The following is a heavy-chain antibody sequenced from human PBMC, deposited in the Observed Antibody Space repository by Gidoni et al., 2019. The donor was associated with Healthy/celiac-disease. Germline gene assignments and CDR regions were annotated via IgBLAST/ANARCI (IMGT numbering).Heavy chain of an antibody. CDR2: ISSNGGST. CDR1: GFTFSSYA. J-gene: IGHJ2*01. V-gene: IGHV3-64*02. D-gene: IGHD2-15*01. Sequence: IQPGGSLRLSFAASGFTFSSYAMHWVRQAPGKGLEYVSAISSNGGSTYYADAVKGRFTISRDNSKNTLYLQLGRRRAEDMAVYYWARSYVVVAATSWYFDLWGRGTLVTVSS. CDR3: ARSYVVVAATSWYFDL.